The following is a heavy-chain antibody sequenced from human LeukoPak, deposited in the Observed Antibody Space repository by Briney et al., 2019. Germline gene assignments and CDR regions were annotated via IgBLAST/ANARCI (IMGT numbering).Heavy chain of an antibody. CDR3: ARGDYGDYVSP. D-gene: IGHD4-17*01. CDR2: ISAYNGNT. V-gene: IGHV1-18*01. J-gene: IGHJ5*02. Sequence: ESLKISCKASGYTFTSYGISWVRQAPGQGLEWMGWISAYNGNTNYAQKLQGRVTMTTDTSTSTAYMELRSLRSDDTAVYYCARGDYGDYVSPWGQGTPVTVSS. CDR1: GYTFTSYG.